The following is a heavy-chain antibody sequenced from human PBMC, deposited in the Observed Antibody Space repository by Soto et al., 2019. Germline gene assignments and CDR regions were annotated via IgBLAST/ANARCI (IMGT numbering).Heavy chain of an antibody. Sequence: EVQLVDSGGGLVQPGGSLRLSCEASGFTFTSYWMSWVRQAPGKGLEWVANIKQDGSQNYLVDSVKGRFTISRYNAKNPLYLQMNSLRAEDPAVYYCVRDGSGGGHFDSWGQGTLVTVSS. J-gene: IGHJ4*02. CDR2: IKQDGSQN. CDR1: GFTFTSYW. D-gene: IGHD6-19*01. V-gene: IGHV3-7*01. CDR3: VRDGSGGGHFDS.